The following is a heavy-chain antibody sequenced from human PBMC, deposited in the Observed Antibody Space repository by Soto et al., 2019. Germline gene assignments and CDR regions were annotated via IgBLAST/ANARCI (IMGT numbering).Heavy chain of an antibody. CDR3: AHPRGYGVFDAVDI. CDR2: INNNGGST. J-gene: IGHJ3*02. CDR1: GFIFSTYA. V-gene: IGHV3-23*01. Sequence: GGSLRLSCAASGFIFSTYAMNWVRQAPGKGLEWVSAINNNGGSTYYAESVRGRFTISRDNSINTLYLQMSSLRSDDTAVYYCAHPRGYGVFDAVDIWGQGTMVTVSS. D-gene: IGHD4-17*01.